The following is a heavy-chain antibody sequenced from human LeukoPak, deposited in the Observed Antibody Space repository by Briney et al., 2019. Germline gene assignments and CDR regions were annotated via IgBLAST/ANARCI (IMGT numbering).Heavy chain of an antibody. CDR2: IYYSGST. J-gene: IGHJ3*02. CDR1: GGSISSSSYY. V-gene: IGHV4-39*07. CDR3: ARDPERYDSSAHANAFDI. Sequence: SETLSLTCTVSGGSISSSSYYWGWIRQPPGKGLEWIGSIYYSGSTYYNPSLKSRVTISVDTSKNQFSLKLSSVTAADTAVYYCARDPERYDSSAHANAFDIWGQGTMVTVSS. D-gene: IGHD3-22*01.